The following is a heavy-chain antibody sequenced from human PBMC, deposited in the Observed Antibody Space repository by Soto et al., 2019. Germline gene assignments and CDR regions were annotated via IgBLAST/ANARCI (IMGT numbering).Heavy chain of an antibody. V-gene: IGHV3-30*14. CDR1: GFTFSAYA. CDR3: ARDCSDYGDYDARWVYYYCGLDV. J-gene: IGHJ6*02. D-gene: IGHD4-17*01. Sequence: PGGSLRLSCAASGFTFSAYAMHWVRPAPGKGLEWVAIILFDGSNKYYADSVKGRFTISRDNSKNTLYLQVNSLRAEDTAVYYCARDCSDYGDYDARWVYYYCGLDVWGQGTTVTVSS. CDR2: ILFDGSNK.